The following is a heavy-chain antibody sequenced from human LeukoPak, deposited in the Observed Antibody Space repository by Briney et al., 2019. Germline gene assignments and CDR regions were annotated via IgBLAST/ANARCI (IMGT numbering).Heavy chain of an antibody. CDR3: ARRGFREAYCGGDCYDAYYYYGMDV. J-gene: IGHJ6*02. D-gene: IGHD2-21*02. V-gene: IGHV4-59*08. CDR1: GGSISSYY. Sequence: PSETLSLTCTVSGGSISSYYWSWIRQPPGKGPEWSGYIYYSGSTNYNPSLKSRVTISVDTSKNQFSLKLSSVTAADTAVYYCARRGFREAYCGGDCYDAYYYYGMDVWGQGTTVTVSS. CDR2: IYYSGST.